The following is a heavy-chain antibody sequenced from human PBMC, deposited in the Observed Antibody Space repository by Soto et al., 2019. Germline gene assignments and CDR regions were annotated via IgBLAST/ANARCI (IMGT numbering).Heavy chain of an antibody. V-gene: IGHV3-64*04. CDR2: ISSNGDST. D-gene: IGHD4-4*01. CDR3: VRGGSNYAS. J-gene: IGHJ5*02. Sequence: PGGSLRLSCSASGFTFSMFSMHWVRQAPGKGLEYVSGISSNGDSTYYADSVKGRFTISRDNAKNSMYLQMDSLRGEDTAVYYCVRGGSNYASWGQGTLVTVSS. CDR1: GFTFSMFS.